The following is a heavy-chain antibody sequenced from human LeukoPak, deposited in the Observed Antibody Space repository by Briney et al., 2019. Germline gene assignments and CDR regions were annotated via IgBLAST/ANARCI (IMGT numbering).Heavy chain of an antibody. CDR2: ISSSSTHI. Sequence: GGSLRLSCVASGFTFSDYHINWVRQAPGKGLEWVSSISSSSTHIYYAASVKGRFTISRDNAKNSLYLQMNSLRGEDTAVYYCARGLCGGDCYDYWGQGTLVTVSS. J-gene: IGHJ4*02. CDR3: ARGLCGGDCYDY. V-gene: IGHV3-21*01. D-gene: IGHD2-21*01. CDR1: GFTFSDYH.